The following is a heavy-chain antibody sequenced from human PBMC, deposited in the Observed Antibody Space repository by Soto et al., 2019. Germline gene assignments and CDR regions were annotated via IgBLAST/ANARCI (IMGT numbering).Heavy chain of an antibody. CDR1: GFTFSTYG. Sequence: QVQLVESGGGVVQPGRSLRVSCEASGFTFSTYGMHWVRQAPGKGLEWVAVIWYDGSNKYYGDCVKGRFTSSRHNAKNTVYLQMKSLRVGDAAVYYCASAGGPFDFWGQGTPVTVSS. V-gene: IGHV3-33*01. J-gene: IGHJ4*02. CDR3: ASAGGPFDF. D-gene: IGHD3-10*01. CDR2: IWYDGSNK.